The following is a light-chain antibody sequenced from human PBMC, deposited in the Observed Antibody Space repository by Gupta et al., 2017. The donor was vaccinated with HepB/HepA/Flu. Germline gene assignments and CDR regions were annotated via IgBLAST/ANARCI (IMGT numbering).Light chain of an antibody. CDR1: QGISNY. J-gene: IGKJ5*01. V-gene: IGKV1-9*01. Sequence: DIQLTQSPSFLSASAGGRVTITCRASQGISNYLAWYQQKPGRAPKLLIHTASTLYGGVPSRFSGSGSGTEFTLTISSLQPEDFATYYCQQRHSYPVTFGQGTLMEIK. CDR2: TAS. CDR3: QQRHSYPVT.